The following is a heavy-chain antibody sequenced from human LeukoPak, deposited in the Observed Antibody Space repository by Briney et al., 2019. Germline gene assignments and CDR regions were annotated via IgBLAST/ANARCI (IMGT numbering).Heavy chain of an antibody. CDR1: GFTFSTSS. CDR2: ISTSGDYI. Sequence: PGGSLRLSCAASGFTFSTSSMNWVRQAPGKGLEWVSSISTSGDYIYYADSVKGRFTISRDNAKNSLYLQMNSLRAEDTAVYCCAKGGGADYWGQGTLVTVSS. J-gene: IGHJ4*02. V-gene: IGHV3-21*01. CDR3: AKGGGADY.